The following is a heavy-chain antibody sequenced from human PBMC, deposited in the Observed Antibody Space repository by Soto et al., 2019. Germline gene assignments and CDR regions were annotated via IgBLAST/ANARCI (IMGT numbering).Heavy chain of an antibody. V-gene: IGHV4-34*01. CDR3: ARGSELGDMDV. Sequence: QVQLQQWGAGLLKPSETLSLTCAVYGGSFSGYYWSWIRQPPGKGLEWIGEINHSGSTNYNPSLKTRVTIAVDTARDQCSLKLSSVTAADTAVYYCARGSELGDMDVWGQGTTVTVSS. CDR1: GGSFSGYY. D-gene: IGHD1-7*01. CDR2: INHSGST. J-gene: IGHJ6*02.